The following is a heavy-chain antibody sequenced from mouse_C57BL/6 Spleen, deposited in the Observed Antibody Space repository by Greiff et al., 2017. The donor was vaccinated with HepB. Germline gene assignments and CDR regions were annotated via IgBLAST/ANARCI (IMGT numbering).Heavy chain of an antibody. J-gene: IGHJ1*03. CDR1: GFTFSSYT. Sequence: EVKLMESGGGLVKPGGSLKLSCAASGFTFSSYTMSWVRQTPEKRLEWVATISGGGGNTYYPDSVKGRFTISRDNAKNTLYLQMSSLRSEDTALYNSVRRGSSRGFDVWGTGTTGTVSP. CDR2: ISGGGGNT. D-gene: IGHD1-1*01. CDR3: VRRGSSRGFDV. V-gene: IGHV5-9*01.